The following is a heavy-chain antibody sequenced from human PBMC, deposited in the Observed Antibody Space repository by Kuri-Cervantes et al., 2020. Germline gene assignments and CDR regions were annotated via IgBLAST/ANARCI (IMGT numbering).Heavy chain of an antibody. CDR3: ARDSFIDGRDYFDY. J-gene: IGHJ4*02. V-gene: IGHV1-46*01. CDR2: INPSGGST. CDR1: GYTFTSYY. Sequence: ASVKVSCKASGYTFTSYYMHWVRQAPGQGLEWMGIINPSGGSTSYAQKFQGRVTMTRDTSTSTAYMELRSLRSDDTAVYYCARDSFIDGRDYFDYWGQGTLVTVSS.